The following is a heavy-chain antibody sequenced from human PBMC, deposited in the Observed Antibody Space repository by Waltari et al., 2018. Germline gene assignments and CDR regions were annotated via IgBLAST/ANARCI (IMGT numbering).Heavy chain of an antibody. CDR1: GGSISSSSYY. D-gene: IGHD6-19*01. J-gene: IGHJ3*02. CDR3: ARQRSGVAGKSGAFDI. V-gene: IGHV4-39*01. CDR2: IYYSGST. Sequence: QLQLQESGPGLVKPSETLSLTCTVSGGSISSSSYYWGWLRQPPGKGLEWIGSIYYSGSTYYNPSLKSRVTISVDTSKNQFSLKLSSVTAADTAVYYCARQRSGVAGKSGAFDIWGQGTMVTVSS.